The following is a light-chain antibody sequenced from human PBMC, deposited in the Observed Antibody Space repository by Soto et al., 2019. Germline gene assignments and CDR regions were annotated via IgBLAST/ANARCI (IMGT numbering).Light chain of an antibody. J-gene: IGLJ1*01. CDR2: DVS. Sequence: QSALTQPASVSGSPGQSITISCTGASSNVGGYNYVSWYQQHPGKAPKLMIYDVSNRPSGVSNRFSGSKSGNTASLTISGLQAEDEADYYCISYTSSSTLDLFGTGTKVTVL. CDR1: SSNVGGYNY. CDR3: ISYTSSSTLDL. V-gene: IGLV2-14*01.